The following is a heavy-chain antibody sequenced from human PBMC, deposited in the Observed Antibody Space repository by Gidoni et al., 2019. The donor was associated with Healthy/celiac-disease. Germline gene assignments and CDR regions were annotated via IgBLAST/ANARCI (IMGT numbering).Heavy chain of an antibody. CDR2: INSDGSST. V-gene: IGHV3-74*01. CDR3: AREGDCSSTSCYAAGDWFDP. J-gene: IGHJ5*02. CDR1: GFHFSSYW. D-gene: IGHD2-2*01. Sequence: EVQLVESGGGLVQPGGSLSLSCAASGFHFSSYWMHWVRQAPGMGLVWVSRINSDGSSTSYADSVKVRFTISRDNAKNTLYLQMNSLRAEDTAVYYCAREGDCSSTSCYAAGDWFDPWGQGTLVTVSS.